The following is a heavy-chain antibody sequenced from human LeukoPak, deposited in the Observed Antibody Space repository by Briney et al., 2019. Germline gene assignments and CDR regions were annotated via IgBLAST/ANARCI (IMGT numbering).Heavy chain of an antibody. J-gene: IGHJ4*02. CDR3: VREMVRGIYAY. V-gene: IGHV1-2*02. CDR1: GYTFTSYY. Sequence: ASVKVSCKASGYTFTSYYMHWVRQAPGQGLEWMGWINPNSGGTNYAQKFQGRVTMTRDTSISTAYMELSRLRSDDTAVYYCVREMVRGIYAYWGQGTLVTVSS. CDR2: INPNSGGT. D-gene: IGHD3-10*01.